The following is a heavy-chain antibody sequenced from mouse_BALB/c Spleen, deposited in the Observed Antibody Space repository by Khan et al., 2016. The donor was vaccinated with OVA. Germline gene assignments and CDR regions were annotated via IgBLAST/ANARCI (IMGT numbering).Heavy chain of an antibody. J-gene: IGHJ3*01. CDR1: GFTFSTYG. V-gene: IGHV5-6*01. CDR2: VSTGGSYT. Sequence: VESGGDLVKPGGSLKLSCAASGFTFSTYGMSWVRQAPDKRLEWVATVSTGGSYTYYPDSVKGRFTISRDNAKNTLYLQMSGRRSEDTAMFYCTRLAYYYDSEGFAYWGQGTLVTVSA. CDR3: TRLAYYYDSEGFAY. D-gene: IGHD1-1*01.